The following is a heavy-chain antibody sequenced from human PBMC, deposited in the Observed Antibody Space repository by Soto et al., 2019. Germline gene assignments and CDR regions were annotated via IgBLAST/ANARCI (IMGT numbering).Heavy chain of an antibody. CDR1: GGSFSGYY. V-gene: IGHV4-34*01. CDR3: ARGRFFKTPCDY. J-gene: IGHJ4*02. D-gene: IGHD3-3*01. Sequence: QVQLQQWGAGLLKPSETLSLTCAVYGGSFSGYYWSWIRQPPGKGLEWIGEINHSGSTNYNPSLKSRGTISVDTSKNQFSLKLSSVTAADTAVYYCARGRFFKTPCDYWGQGTLVTVSS. CDR2: INHSGST.